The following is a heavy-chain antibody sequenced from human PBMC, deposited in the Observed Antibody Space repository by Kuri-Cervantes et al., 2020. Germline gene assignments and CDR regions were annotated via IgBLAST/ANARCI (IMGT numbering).Heavy chain of an antibody. CDR2: ISSSGSTI. D-gene: IGHD2-2*01. CDR3: AKEEGYCSSTSCYFTPS. Sequence: GGSLRLSCAASGFTFSDYYMSWIRQAPGKGLEWVSYISSSGSTIYYADSVKGRFTISRDNSKNTLYLQMNSLRAEDTAVYYCAKEEGYCSSTSCYFTPSWGQGTLVTVSS. CDR1: GFTFSDYY. V-gene: IGHV3-11*01. J-gene: IGHJ5*02.